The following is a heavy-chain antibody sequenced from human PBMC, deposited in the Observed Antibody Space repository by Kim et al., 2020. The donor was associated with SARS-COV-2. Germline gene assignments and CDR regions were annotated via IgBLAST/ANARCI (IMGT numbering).Heavy chain of an antibody. CDR2: ISYDGSNK. CDR1: GVTFSSYG. CDR3: ARDHRLVRGESGGMDV. J-gene: IGHJ6*02. Sequence: LSLTCAASGVTFSSYGMHWVRQASGKGLEWVAVISYDGSNKYYTDSVKGRFTISRDNSKNTLYLQMNSLRAEDTAVYYCARDHRLVRGESGGMDVWGQGTTVTVSS. V-gene: IGHV3-33*05. D-gene: IGHD3-10*01.